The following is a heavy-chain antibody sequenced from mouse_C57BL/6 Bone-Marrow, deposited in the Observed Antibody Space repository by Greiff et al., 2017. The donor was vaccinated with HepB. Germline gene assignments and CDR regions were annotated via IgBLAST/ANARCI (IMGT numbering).Heavy chain of an antibody. D-gene: IGHD2-5*01. CDR1: GFTFTDYY. Sequence: DVMLVESGGGLVQPGGSLSLSCAASGFTFTDYYMSWVRQPPGKALEWLGFIRNKANGYTTEYSASVKGRFTISRDNSQIILYLQMNALRAEDSATYYCARSLYYSNPAWFAYWGQGTLVTVSA. CDR2: IRNKANGYTT. V-gene: IGHV7-3*01. J-gene: IGHJ3*01. CDR3: ARSLYYSNPAWFAY.